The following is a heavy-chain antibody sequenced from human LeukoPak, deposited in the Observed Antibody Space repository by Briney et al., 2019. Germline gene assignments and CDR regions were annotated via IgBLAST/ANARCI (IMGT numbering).Heavy chain of an antibody. CDR3: LKDLTGVGDH. J-gene: IGHJ4*02. D-gene: IGHD2-8*02. Sequence: GGSLRLSCSASGFSFSTHAMHWVRQAPGKGLEYVSSITSSGGNTYYTDSVKGRFTISRDNSMNTLYLHMGNLRPEDTALYYCLKDLTGVGDHWGQGTLVTVSS. CDR2: ITSSGGNT. CDR1: GFSFSTHA. V-gene: IGHV3-64D*06.